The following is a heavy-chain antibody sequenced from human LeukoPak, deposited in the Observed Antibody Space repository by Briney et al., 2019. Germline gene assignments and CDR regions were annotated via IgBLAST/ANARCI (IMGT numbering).Heavy chain of an antibody. V-gene: IGHV3-74*01. D-gene: IGHD6-19*01. CDR2: INSDGSST. CDR3: ARDRRMVAGGFDY. Sequence: PGGSLRLSCAASGFTFSSYAMHWVRQAPGKGLVWVSRINSDGSSTSYADSVKGRFTISRDNAKNTLYLQMNSLRAEDTAVYYCARDRRMVAGGFDYWGQGTLVTVSS. J-gene: IGHJ4*02. CDR1: GFTFSSYA.